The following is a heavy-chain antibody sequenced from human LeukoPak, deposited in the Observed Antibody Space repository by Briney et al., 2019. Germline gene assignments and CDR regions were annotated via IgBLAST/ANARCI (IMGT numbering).Heavy chain of an antibody. CDR3: ARYDRGGSGSSNFDY. V-gene: IGHV4-39*07. Sequence: PSETLSLTCTVSGGSISSSSYYWGWIRQPPGKGLEWIGSIYYSGSTYYNPSLKSRVTISVDTSKKQFSLKLSSVTAADAAVYYCARYDRGGSGSSNFDYWGQGTLVTVSS. D-gene: IGHD3-10*01. J-gene: IGHJ4*02. CDR1: GGSISSSSYY. CDR2: IYYSGST.